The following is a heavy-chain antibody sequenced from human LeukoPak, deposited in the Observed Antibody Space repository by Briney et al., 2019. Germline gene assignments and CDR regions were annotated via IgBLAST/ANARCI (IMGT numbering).Heavy chain of an antibody. CDR3: VGGAPNWGFDY. V-gene: IGHV3-30*04. Sequence: GGSLRLSCVASGFTFSSYAMHWVRQAPGKGLEWVAVIPYDGRNKYYADSVKDRFTISRDNTRNTLYLQMNSLRSEDTAVYYCVGGAPNWGFDYWGQGTLVTVSS. CDR1: GFTFSSYA. CDR2: IPYDGRNK. D-gene: IGHD7-27*01. J-gene: IGHJ4*02.